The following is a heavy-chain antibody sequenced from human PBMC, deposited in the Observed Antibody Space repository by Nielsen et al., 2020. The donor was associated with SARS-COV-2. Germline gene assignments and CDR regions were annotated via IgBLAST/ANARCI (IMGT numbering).Heavy chain of an antibody. Sequence: GGSLRLSCVSSGFTFSTYGMHWVRQAPGKGLEWVALISYDGDKKYYADSVKGRFTVSRDNSKDTLYLQMNRLRAEDTSVYYCAKDLWGDSSWYVSYYYYGMDVWGQGTTVTVSS. J-gene: IGHJ6*02. CDR3: AKDLWGDSSWYVSYYYYGMDV. D-gene: IGHD6-13*01. CDR1: GFTFSTYG. CDR2: ISYDGDKK. V-gene: IGHV3-30*02.